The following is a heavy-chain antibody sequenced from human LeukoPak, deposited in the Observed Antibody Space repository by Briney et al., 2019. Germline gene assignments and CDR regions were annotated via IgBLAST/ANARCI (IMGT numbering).Heavy chain of an antibody. CDR1: GFTFSIYG. CDR3: AKEVDCPSDCLFFHS. V-gene: IGHV3-30*18. Sequence: PGGSLRLSCAASGFTFSIYGMHWVRQAPGKGLEWVAMISYDGNDKYYADSVKGRFTISRDNSKNTLYLQMNSLRPEDTALYHCAKEVDCPSDCLFFHSWGQGTLVTVSS. D-gene: IGHD2-21*02. J-gene: IGHJ4*02. CDR2: ISYDGNDK.